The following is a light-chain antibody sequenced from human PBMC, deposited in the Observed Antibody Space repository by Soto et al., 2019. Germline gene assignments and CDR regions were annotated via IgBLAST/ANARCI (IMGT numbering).Light chain of an antibody. Sequence: QTVVTQEPSLTVSPGGTVTLTCGSSTGDVTSGHYPYWFQQKPGQAPRTLIYDTNNTHSWTPARFSGSLLGGKAALTLSGAQPEDEAIYYCLLAYSSSRPVFGGGTKLTVL. CDR2: DTN. CDR1: TGDVTSGHY. J-gene: IGLJ2*01. V-gene: IGLV7-46*01. CDR3: LLAYSSSRPV.